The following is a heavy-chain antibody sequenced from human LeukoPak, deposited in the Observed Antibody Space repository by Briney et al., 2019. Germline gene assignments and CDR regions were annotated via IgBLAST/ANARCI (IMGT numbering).Heavy chain of an antibody. D-gene: IGHD1-14*01. CDR2: VGGSRAYT. Sequence: TGGSLRLSCAASGFTFSSHAMNWVRQAPGKGLEWVSVVGGSRAYTHYADSVKGRFTISRDNSKNTLYLQMSSLRAEDTAVYYCVKEAGGFDFWGQGTLVTVSP. CDR1: GFTFSSHA. J-gene: IGHJ4*02. V-gene: IGHV3-23*01. CDR3: VKEAGGFDF.